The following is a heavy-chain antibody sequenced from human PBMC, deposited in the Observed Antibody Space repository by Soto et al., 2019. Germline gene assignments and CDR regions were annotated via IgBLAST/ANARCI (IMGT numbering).Heavy chain of an antibody. J-gene: IGHJ4*02. V-gene: IGHV3-30*03. Sequence: QVQLVESGGGVVQPGRSLRLSCAASGFTFQNYSMHWVRQAPGKGLEWVAVTSYDGGKNFYADSVKGRFTISRDNSKNTLYLQMNSLRAGDTAIYYCARVENSGAEKYFIDYWGQGTLVTVSS. CDR3: ARVENSGAEKYFIDY. CDR1: GFTFQNYS. D-gene: IGHD3-10*01. CDR2: TSYDGGKN.